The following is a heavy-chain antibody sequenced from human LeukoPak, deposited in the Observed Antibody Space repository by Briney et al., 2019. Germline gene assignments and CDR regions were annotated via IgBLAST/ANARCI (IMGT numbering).Heavy chain of an antibody. CDR1: GYTFTGYY. CDR3: ARVPAAIYSSDYFDY. J-gene: IGHJ4*02. V-gene: IGHV1-2*02. CDR2: INPNSGGT. Sequence: ASVKVSCKASGYTFTGYYMHWVRQAPGQGLEWMGWINPNSGGTNYAQKFQGRVTMTRDTSISTVYMELSRLRSDDTAVYYCARVPAAIYSSDYFDYWGQGTLVTVSS. D-gene: IGHD2-2*01.